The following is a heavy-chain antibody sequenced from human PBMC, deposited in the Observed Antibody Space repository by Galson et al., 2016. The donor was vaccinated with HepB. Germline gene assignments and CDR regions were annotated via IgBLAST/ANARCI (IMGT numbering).Heavy chain of an antibody. J-gene: IGHJ4*02. Sequence: SLRLSCAASGFTFSNYWMSWVRQAPGQGLEWVANMMNDGSEEYHLGSLKGRFYISRDNARNSLYIQMNNLRAEDTAVYYCAREGDRRVAAGLDYWRQGTLVTVSS. CDR2: MMNDGSEE. D-gene: IGHD6-25*01. V-gene: IGHV3-7*01. CDR1: GFTFSNYW. CDR3: AREGDRRVAAGLDY.